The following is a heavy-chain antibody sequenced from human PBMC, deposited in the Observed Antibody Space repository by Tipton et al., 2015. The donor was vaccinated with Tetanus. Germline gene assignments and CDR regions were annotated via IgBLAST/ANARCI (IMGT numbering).Heavy chain of an antibody. Sequence: CAASGFTFDDYAMHWVRQAPGKGLEWVSGISWNSGSIGYADSVKSRFTISRDNAKDSLYLQMNSLRAEDTALYYSAVYSSGWYGVYWGQGTLVTVSS. CDR3: AVYSSGWYGVY. CDR1: GFTFDDYA. J-gene: IGHJ4*02. CDR2: ISWNSGSI. D-gene: IGHD6-19*01. V-gene: IGHV3-9*01.